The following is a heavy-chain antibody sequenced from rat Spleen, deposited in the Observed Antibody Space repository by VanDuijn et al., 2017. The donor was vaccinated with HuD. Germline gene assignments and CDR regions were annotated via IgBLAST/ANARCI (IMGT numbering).Heavy chain of an antibody. J-gene: IGHJ3*01. CDR3: TRDTTEGWFAY. V-gene: IGHV2-41*01. D-gene: IGHD1-11*01. CDR2: IWNIGGT. CDR1: GFSLTSYN. Sequence: QVQLKESGPGLVQPSQTLSLTCTVAGFSLTSYNVHWIRQSPGKGLEWMGVIWNIGGTRYNSALKSRLSISKDTSKSQAFLKMNSLQTEDTGTYYCTRDTTEGWFAYWGQGTLVTVSS.